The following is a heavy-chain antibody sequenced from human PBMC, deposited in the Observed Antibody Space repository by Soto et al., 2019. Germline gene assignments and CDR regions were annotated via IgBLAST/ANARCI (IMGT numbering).Heavy chain of an antibody. CDR1: GFTFSSYG. J-gene: IGHJ4*02. CDR2: IWYDGSNK. Sequence: GGSLRLSCAASGFTFSSYGMHWVRQAPGKGLEWVAVIWYDGSNKYYADSVKGRFTISRDNSKNTLYLQMNSLRAEDTAVYYCAREGSYSGTAYYFDYWGQGTLVTVSS. CDR3: AREGSYSGTAYYFDY. V-gene: IGHV3-33*01. D-gene: IGHD3-10*01.